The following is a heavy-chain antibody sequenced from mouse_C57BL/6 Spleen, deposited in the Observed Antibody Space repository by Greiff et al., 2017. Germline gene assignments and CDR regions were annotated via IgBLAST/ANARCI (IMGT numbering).Heavy chain of an antibody. J-gene: IGHJ4*01. D-gene: IGHD1-1*01. V-gene: IGHV3-6*01. CDR1: GYSITSGYY. CDR3: ARGDYGSSYDYYAMDY. CDR2: ISYDGSN. Sequence: DVKLQESGPGLVKPSQSLSLTCSVTGYSITSGYYWNWIRQFPGNKLEWMGYISYDGSNNYNPSLKNRISITRDTSKNQFFLKLNSVTTEDTATYYCARGDYGSSYDYYAMDYWGQGTSVTVSS.